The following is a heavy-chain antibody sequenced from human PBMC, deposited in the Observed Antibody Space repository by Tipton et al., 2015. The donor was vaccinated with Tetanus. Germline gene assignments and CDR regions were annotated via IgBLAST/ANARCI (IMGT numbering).Heavy chain of an antibody. Sequence: QLVQSGAEVKKPGASVKVSCKASGYTFSGYYMYWVRQAPGQGLEWVGWIDPNSGGTVYAPRFQGRVPMTRDTSISTAYMELGSLRSDDTAVYYCARDRGDYIYYGMDVWGPGTTVTVS. J-gene: IGHJ6*02. CDR3: ARDRGDYIYYGMDV. V-gene: IGHV1-2*02. CDR1: GYTFSGYY. D-gene: IGHD3-22*01. CDR2: IDPNSGGT.